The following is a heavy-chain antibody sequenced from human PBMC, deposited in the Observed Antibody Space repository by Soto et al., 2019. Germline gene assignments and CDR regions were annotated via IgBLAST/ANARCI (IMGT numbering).Heavy chain of an antibody. CDR1: GGSFSGYY. J-gene: IGHJ3*02. CDR2: INHSGST. V-gene: IGHV4-34*01. CDR3: ARTRGRWLRLQGAFDI. D-gene: IGHD5-12*01. Sequence: SETLSLTCAVYGGSFSGYYWSWIRQPPGKGLEWIGEINHSGSTNYNPSLKSRVTISVDTSKNQFSLKLSSVTAADTAVYYCARTRGRWLRLQGAFDIWGQGTMVTVSS.